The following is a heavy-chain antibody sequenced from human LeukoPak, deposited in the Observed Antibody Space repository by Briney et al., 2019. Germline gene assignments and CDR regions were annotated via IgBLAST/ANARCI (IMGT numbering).Heavy chain of an antibody. CDR2: IYSGGNT. D-gene: IGHD3-10*01. Sequence: PGGSLRLSCTVSGFTVSINSMSWVRQAPGKGLEWVSFIYSGGNTHYSDSVKGRFTISRDNSKNTLYLQMNSLRAEDTAVYYCAKVGVRGVIITHFDYWGQGTLVTVSS. CDR1: GFTVSINS. J-gene: IGHJ4*02. CDR3: AKVGVRGVIITHFDY. V-gene: IGHV3-53*01.